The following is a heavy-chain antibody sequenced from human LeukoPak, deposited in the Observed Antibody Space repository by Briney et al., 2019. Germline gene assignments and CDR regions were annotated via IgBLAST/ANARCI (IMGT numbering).Heavy chain of an antibody. Sequence: GGSLRLSCAASGFAISDYSMNWVRQVPGKGLEWVSYISSSSNKVYYADSVKGRFTISRDNAKNTLYLQMNSLRVEDTAVYYCARVWDKADYWGQGTLVTVSS. CDR2: ISSSSNKV. D-gene: IGHD1-26*01. V-gene: IGHV3-48*04. J-gene: IGHJ4*02. CDR1: GFAISDYS. CDR3: ARVWDKADY.